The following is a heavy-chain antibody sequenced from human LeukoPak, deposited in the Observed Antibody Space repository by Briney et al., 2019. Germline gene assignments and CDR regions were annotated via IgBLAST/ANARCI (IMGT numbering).Heavy chain of an antibody. CDR2: IYHSGST. V-gene: IGHV4-4*02. Sequence: SETLSLTCAVSGGSISSSNWWSWVRQPPGKGLEWIGEIYHSGSTNYNPSLKSRVTISVDKSKNQFSLKLSSVTAADTAVYYCARRRHYYGSGSYYPHAFDIWGQGTMVTVSS. D-gene: IGHD3-10*01. CDR3: ARRRHYYGSGSYYPHAFDI. J-gene: IGHJ3*02. CDR1: GGSISSSNW.